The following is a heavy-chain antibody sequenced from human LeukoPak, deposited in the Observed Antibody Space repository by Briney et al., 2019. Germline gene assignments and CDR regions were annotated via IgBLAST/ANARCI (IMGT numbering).Heavy chain of an antibody. V-gene: IGHV1-69*06. J-gene: IGHJ3*02. CDR2: IIPIFGTA. Sequence: EASVKVSCKASGGTFSSYAISWVRQAPGQGLEWMGGIIPIFGTANYAQKFQGRVTITADKSTSTAYMELSSLRSEDTAVYYCARVVRGSSTTDAFDIWGQGTMVTVSS. CDR3: ARVVRGSSTTDAFDI. D-gene: IGHD6-13*01. CDR1: GGTFSSYA.